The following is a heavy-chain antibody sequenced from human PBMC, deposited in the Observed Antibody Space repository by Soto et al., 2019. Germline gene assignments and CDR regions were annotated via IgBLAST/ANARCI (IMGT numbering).Heavy chain of an antibody. CDR2: IYHSGST. J-gene: IGHJ5*02. CDR1: GGSISSSNW. V-gene: IGHV4-4*02. CDR3: ARDYMVRGVMRWFDP. Sequence: QVQLQESGPGLVKPSGTLSLTCAVSGGSISSSNWWSWVRQPPGKGLEWIGEIYHSGSTNYNPSRKSRVTISVDKSKNQFSRKLSSVTAADTAVYYCARDYMVRGVMRWFDPWGQGTLVTVSS. D-gene: IGHD3-10*01.